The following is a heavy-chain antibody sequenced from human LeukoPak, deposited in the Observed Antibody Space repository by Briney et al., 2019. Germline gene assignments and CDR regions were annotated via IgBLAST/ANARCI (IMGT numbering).Heavy chain of an antibody. J-gene: IGHJ4*02. CDR1: GFTFRHHN. Sequence: GGSLKPSCAAPGFTFRHHNMKWVRQAPGQGVGRVAFIQNDGTTKYYADSVRGRFTISRDNSNHTLYLQMSSLRPEDTAVFYCARDPGTYCLDFWGQGTLVTVSS. D-gene: IGHD1-26*01. V-gene: IGHV3-30*02. CDR3: ARDPGTYCLDF. CDR2: IQNDGTTK.